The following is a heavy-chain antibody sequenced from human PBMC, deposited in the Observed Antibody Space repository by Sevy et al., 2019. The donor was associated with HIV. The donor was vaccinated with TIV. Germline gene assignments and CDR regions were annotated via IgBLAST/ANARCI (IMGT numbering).Heavy chain of an antibody. CDR3: ARGSHSSSSLGFDY. CDR2: TYYRSKWYN. V-gene: IGHV6-1*01. CDR1: GDSVSSNSAS. D-gene: IGHD3-22*01. Sequence: KQSQTLSLTCAISGDSVSSNSASWNWIRQSPSRGLEWLRRTYYRSKWYNDYAVSVQSQITINPDTSENQFSLQLNSVTPEDTAVYYCARGSHSSSSLGFDYWGQGTLVTVSS. J-gene: IGHJ4*02.